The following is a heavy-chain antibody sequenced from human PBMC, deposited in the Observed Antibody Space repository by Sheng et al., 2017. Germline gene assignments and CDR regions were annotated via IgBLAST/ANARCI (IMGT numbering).Heavy chain of an antibody. J-gene: IGHJ3*02. Sequence: QLQLQESGPGLVKPSETLSLTCTVSGGSISSSSYYWGWIRQPPGKGLEWIGNIYYSGSTYYNPSLKSRVTMSLDTSKNQFSLRVTSVTAADTAVYYCARAYYYDSSGRAKDAFDIWGQGTMVTV. D-gene: IGHD3-22*01. CDR3: ARAYYYDSSGRAKDAFDI. CDR2: IYYSGST. V-gene: IGHV4-39*07. CDR1: GGSISSSSYY.